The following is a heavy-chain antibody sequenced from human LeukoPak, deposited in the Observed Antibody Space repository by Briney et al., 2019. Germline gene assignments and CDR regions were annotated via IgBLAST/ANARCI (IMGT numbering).Heavy chain of an antibody. V-gene: IGHV3-7*01. CDR1: GFTFSSYW. Sequence: GGSLRFSCAASGFTFSSYWMSWVRQAPGKGLEWVANIKQDGSEKYYVDSVKGRFTISRDNAKNSRYLQMNSLRAEDTAVYYCARSQVRGVIMGYFDYWGQGTLVTVSS. D-gene: IGHD3-10*01. CDR2: IKQDGSEK. J-gene: IGHJ4*02. CDR3: ARSQVRGVIMGYFDY.